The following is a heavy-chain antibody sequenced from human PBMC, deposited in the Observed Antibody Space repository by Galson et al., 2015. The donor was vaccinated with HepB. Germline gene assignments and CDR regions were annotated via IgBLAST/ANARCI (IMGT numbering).Heavy chain of an antibody. V-gene: IGHV3-23*01. J-gene: IGHJ4*02. Sequence: SLRLSCAASGFTFSTYDMSWVRQAPGKGLEWISSISNSGGGTYYAETVKGRFTISRDNFNRTPFLQMSGLRAEDTAVYYCAKDRAVAGYNYFDYWGQGTVVTVSS. CDR3: AKDRAVAGYNYFDY. CDR2: ISNSGGGT. CDR1: GFTFSTYD. D-gene: IGHD6-19*01.